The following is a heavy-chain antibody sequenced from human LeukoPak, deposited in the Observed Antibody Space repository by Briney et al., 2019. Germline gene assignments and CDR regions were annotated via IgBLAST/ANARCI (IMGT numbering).Heavy chain of an antibody. Sequence: SETLSLTCAVYGGSFSGYYWSWIRQPPGEGLEWIGETNHSGSTNYNPSLKSRVTISVDTSKNQFSLQLSSVTAADTAVYYCARHGYNWNYSWFDPWGQGTLVTVSS. D-gene: IGHD1-7*01. J-gene: IGHJ5*02. CDR3: ARHGYNWNYSWFDP. CDR2: TNHSGST. V-gene: IGHV4-34*01. CDR1: GGSFSGYY.